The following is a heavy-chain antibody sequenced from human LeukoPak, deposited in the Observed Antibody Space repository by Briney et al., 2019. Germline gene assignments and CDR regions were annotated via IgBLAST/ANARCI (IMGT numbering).Heavy chain of an antibody. Sequence: QPGRSLRLSCTASGFTFGDYAMSWVRQAPGKGLEWVAVISYDGNNKYYADSVQGRFTISRDNSKNTLYLQMNSLRAEDTAVYYCAKDQSYSGTYYPFDYWGQGTLVTVSS. D-gene: IGHD1-26*01. V-gene: IGHV3-30*04. CDR1: GFTFGDYA. CDR3: AKDQSYSGTYYPFDY. CDR2: ISYDGNNK. J-gene: IGHJ4*02.